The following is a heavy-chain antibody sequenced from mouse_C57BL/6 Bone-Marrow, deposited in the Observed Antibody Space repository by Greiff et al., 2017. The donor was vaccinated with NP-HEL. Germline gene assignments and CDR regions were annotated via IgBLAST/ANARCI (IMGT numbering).Heavy chain of an antibody. CDR3: TRYGPWFAY. CDR2: IDPENGDT. J-gene: IGHJ3*01. V-gene: IGHV14-4*01. CDR1: GFNITDDY. D-gene: IGHD1-1*01. Sequence: EVQLQQSGAELVRPGASVKLSCTASGFNITDDYMHWVKQRPEQGLEWIGWIDPENGDTEYASKFQGKATITADTSSNTAYLQLSSLTSEDTAVYYCTRYGPWFAYWGQGTLVTVSA.